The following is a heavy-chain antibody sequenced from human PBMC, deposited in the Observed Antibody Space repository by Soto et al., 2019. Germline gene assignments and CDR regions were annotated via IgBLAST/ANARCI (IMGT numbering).Heavy chain of an antibody. Sequence: ASVKVSCKASGYTFTSYYMHWVRQAPGQGLEWMGIINPSGGSTSYAQKFQGRVTMTRDTSTSTVYMELSSLRSEDTAVYYCARAPIYISIAAAEGGAFDIWGQGTMVTVSS. CDR1: GYTFTSYY. CDR3: ARAPIYISIAAAEGGAFDI. J-gene: IGHJ3*02. CDR2: INPSGGST. D-gene: IGHD6-13*01. V-gene: IGHV1-46*03.